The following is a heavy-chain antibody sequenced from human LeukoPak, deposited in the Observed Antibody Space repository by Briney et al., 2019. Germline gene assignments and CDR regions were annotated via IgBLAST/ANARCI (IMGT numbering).Heavy chain of an antibody. CDR2: INHSGST. V-gene: IGHV4-34*01. CDR1: GGSFSGYY. Sequence: SETLSLTCAVYGGSFSGYYWSWIRQPPGKGLEWIGEINHSGSTNYNPSLKSRVTISVDTSKNQFSLKLSSVTAADTAVYYCARGRGTVTTYPWFDPWGRGTLVTVSS. J-gene: IGHJ5*02. CDR3: ARGRGTVTTYPWFDP. D-gene: IGHD4-17*01.